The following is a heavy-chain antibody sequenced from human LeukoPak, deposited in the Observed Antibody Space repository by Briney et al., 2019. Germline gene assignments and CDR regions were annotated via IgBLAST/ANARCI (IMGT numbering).Heavy chain of an antibody. CDR1: GGSFSGYY. J-gene: IGHJ6*04. CDR3: ARGPPITMVRGVTPHYYYYGMDV. D-gene: IGHD3-10*01. Sequence: SETLSLTCAVYGGSFSGYYWSWPRQPPGKGLEWIGEINHSGSTNYNPSLKSRVTISVDTSKNQFSLKLSSVTAADTAVYYCARGPPITMVRGVTPHYYYYGMDVWGKGTTVTVSS. CDR2: INHSGST. V-gene: IGHV4-34*01.